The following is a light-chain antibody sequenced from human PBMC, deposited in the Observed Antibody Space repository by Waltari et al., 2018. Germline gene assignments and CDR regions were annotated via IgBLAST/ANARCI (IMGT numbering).Light chain of an antibody. Sequence: EIQMSQSPSSLSASVGDRVTMTCQASQDISNYLNWYQQKPGKAPKLLVYDASNLETGVPSRFSESGSGTDFTFTISTLQPEDIATYYCQQYDNLPIFTFGPGTKVDIK. CDR1: QDISNY. CDR3: QQYDNLPIFT. CDR2: DAS. J-gene: IGKJ3*01. V-gene: IGKV1-33*01.